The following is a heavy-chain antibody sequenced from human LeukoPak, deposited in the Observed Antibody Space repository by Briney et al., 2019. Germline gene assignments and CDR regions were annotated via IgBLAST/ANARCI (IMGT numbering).Heavy chain of an antibody. V-gene: IGHV4-39*07. CDR1: GGSISSSSYY. CDR3: ARDRVVVTATYFDY. J-gene: IGHJ4*02. CDR2: IYYSGST. Sequence: PSETLSLTCTVSGGSISSSSYYWGWIRQPPGNGLEWIGSIYYSGSTYYNPSLKSRVPISVDTSKHQFSLKLSSVTAADTAVYYCARDRVVVTATYFDYWGQGPLVTVSS. D-gene: IGHD2-21*02.